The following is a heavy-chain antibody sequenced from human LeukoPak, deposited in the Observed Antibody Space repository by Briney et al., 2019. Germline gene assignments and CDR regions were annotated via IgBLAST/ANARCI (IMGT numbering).Heavy chain of an antibody. CDR1: GGSISSHY. D-gene: IGHD5-24*01. CDR2: IYYSGST. CDR3: ARGVGGYNPNTEYCYYYYYMDV. Sequence: SETLSLTCTVSGGSISSHYWSWIRQPPGKGLEWIGYIYYSGSTNYNPSLKSRVTISVDTSKNQFSLKLSSVTAADTAVYYCARGVGGYNPNTEYCYYYYYMDVWGKGTTVTVSS. V-gene: IGHV4-59*11. J-gene: IGHJ6*03.